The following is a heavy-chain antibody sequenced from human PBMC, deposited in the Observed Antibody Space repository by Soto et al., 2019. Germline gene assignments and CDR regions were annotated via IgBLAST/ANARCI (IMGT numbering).Heavy chain of an antibody. CDR2: IVGSGDST. CDR1: GFTFSSYT. V-gene: IGHV3-23*01. Sequence: EVQLLESGGGLAQPGGSLRLSCAASGFTFSSYTMSWVRQAPGKGLEWVSAIVGSGDSTYYADSVKGRFTISRDNSKNTLYLQMNSRRAEDTAVYYCAKSSAATIRGGYDYWGQGTLVTVSS. CDR3: AKSSAATIRGGYDY. D-gene: IGHD5-12*01. J-gene: IGHJ4*02.